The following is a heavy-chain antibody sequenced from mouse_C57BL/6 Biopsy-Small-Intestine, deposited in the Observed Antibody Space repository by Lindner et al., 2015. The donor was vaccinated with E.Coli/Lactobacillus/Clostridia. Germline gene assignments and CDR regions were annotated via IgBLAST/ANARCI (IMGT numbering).Heavy chain of an antibody. D-gene: IGHD6-2*01. CDR3: ARGRSLYWYFDV. CDR1: GYTFTSYW. J-gene: IGHJ1*01. CDR2: IDPSDSGT. Sequence: VQLQESGTEMVRPGASVKLSCKASGYTFTSYWMYWVKRRPGQGLEWIGKIDPSDSGTHYNQKFNDKATLTVDKSSSTAYMQLNSLTSEDSAVYYCARGRSLYWYFDVWGAGTTVTVSS. V-gene: IGHV1-61*01.